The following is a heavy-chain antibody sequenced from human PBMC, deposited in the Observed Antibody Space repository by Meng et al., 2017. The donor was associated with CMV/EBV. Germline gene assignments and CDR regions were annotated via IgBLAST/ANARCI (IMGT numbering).Heavy chain of an antibody. D-gene: IGHD1-26*01. V-gene: IGHV3-30*02. Sequence: GESLKISCAASGFTFSSYGMHWVRQAPGKGLEWVAFIRYDGSNKYYADSVKGRFTISRDNSKNTMYLQMNSLRAEDTAVYYCAKESLPYSGSYVDYWGQGTLVTVSS. CDR2: IRYDGSNK. CDR1: GFTFSSYG. J-gene: IGHJ4*02. CDR3: AKESLPYSGSYVDY.